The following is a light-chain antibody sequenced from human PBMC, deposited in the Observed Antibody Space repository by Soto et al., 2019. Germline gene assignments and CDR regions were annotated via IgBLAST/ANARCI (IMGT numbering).Light chain of an antibody. CDR3: QQSYSTPPWT. CDR1: QSISSY. V-gene: IGKV1-39*01. CDR2: AAS. J-gene: IGKJ1*01. Sequence: DIQMTQSPSSLSASVGDRVTITCRASQSISSYLNWYQQKPGKAPKLLIYAASSLQSGVPSRFSGSVSGTDFTRAISSLQPEDFATYYCQQSYSTPPWTFGQGTKVEIK.